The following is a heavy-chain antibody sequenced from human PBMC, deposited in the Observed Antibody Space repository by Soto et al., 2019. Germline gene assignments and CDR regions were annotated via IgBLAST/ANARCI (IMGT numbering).Heavy chain of an antibody. Sequence: EVQVAESGGGLAQPGGSLRLSCAASGFTLSGYAMDWVRQAPGKGLEYVSGISSNGVGTYYANSVKGRFTISRDNYKNTVYLQMGSLRPEDMAVYYCARRARPDFYYMDVWGKGTTVTVSS. D-gene: IGHD6-6*01. CDR1: GFTLSGYA. J-gene: IGHJ6*03. V-gene: IGHV3-64*01. CDR2: ISSNGVGT. CDR3: ARRARPDFYYMDV.